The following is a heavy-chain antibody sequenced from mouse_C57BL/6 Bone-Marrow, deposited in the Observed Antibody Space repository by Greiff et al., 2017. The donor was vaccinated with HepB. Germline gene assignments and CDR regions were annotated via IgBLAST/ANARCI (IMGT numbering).Heavy chain of an antibody. CDR3: AREDYYGPDY. V-gene: IGHV3-6*01. Sequence: DVQLQESGPGLVKPSQSLSLTCSVTGYSITSGYYWNWIRQFPGNKLEWMGYISYDGSNNYNPSLKNRISITRDTSKNQFFLKLNSVTTEDTATYYCAREDYYGPDYWGQGTTLTVSS. CDR2: ISYDGSN. D-gene: IGHD1-1*01. CDR1: GYSITSGYY. J-gene: IGHJ2*01.